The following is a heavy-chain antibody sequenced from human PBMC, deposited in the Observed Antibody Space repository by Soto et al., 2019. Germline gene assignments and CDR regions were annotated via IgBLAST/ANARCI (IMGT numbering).Heavy chain of an antibody. CDR1: GFTFSSYA. V-gene: IGHV3-23*01. Sequence: GGSLRLSCAASGFTFSSYAMSWVRQAPGKGLEWVSAISGSGGSTYYADSVKGRFTISRDNSKNTLYLQMNSLRAEGTAVYYCAKVLKEYYYDSSGRRLVDVWGQGTTVTVSS. J-gene: IGHJ6*02. CDR2: ISGSGGST. D-gene: IGHD3-22*01. CDR3: AKVLKEYYYDSSGRRLVDV.